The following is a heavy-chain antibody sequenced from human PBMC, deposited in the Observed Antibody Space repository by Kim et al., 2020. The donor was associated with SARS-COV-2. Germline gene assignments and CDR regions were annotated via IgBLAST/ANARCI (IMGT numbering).Heavy chain of an antibody. CDR3: MKGGWGWIWDH. CDR2: IDGSDGTT. CDR1: GFTFTGYA. J-gene: IGHJ4*02. Sequence: GVSLRLSCTTSGFTFTGYAMSWVRQAPGKGLEWVSSIDGSDGTTYYVDSVKGRFTISRDNSKNTPYLQMNSLRADDTAVYYCMKGGWGWIWDHWGQGTRVTVSS. D-gene: IGHD2-2*03. V-gene: IGHV3-23*01.